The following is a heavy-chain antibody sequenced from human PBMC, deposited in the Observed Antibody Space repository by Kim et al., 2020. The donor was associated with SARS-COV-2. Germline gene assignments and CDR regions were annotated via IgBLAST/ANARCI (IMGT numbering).Heavy chain of an antibody. Sequence: GSSMNYADSVNGRLTISRDNAKKSLSLQMNSLTPEDTAVYYCVREPAYWGQGTLVTVSS. V-gene: IGHV3-11*01. J-gene: IGHJ4*02. CDR2: GSSM. CDR3: VREPAY.